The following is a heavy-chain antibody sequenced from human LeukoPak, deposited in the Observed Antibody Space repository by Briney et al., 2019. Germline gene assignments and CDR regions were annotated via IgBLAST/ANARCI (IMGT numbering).Heavy chain of an antibody. CDR3: ARVGRELYFDY. D-gene: IGHD1-26*01. CDR2: IYTSGST. J-gene: IGHJ4*02. V-gene: IGHV4-61*02. CDR1: GGSISGGSYY. Sequence: SQTLSLTCTVSGGSISGGSYYWSWIRQPAGKGLEWIGRIYTSGSTNYNPSLKSRLTISVDTSKNQFSLKLSSVTAADTAVYYCARVGRELYFDYWGQGTLVTVSS.